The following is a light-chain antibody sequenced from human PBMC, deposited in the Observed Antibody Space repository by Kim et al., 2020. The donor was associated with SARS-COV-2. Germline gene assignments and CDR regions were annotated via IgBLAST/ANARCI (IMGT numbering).Light chain of an antibody. J-gene: IGLJ2*01. V-gene: IGLV3-21*04. CDR1: NIGSKS. CDR3: QVWDSSSDHVV. CDR2: YDS. Sequence: PGKTARITCGGKNIGSKSVHWYQQKPGQAPVLIIYYDSDRPSGIPERFSGSNSGNTATLTISRVEAGDEADYYCQVWDSSSDHVVFGGGTQLTVL.